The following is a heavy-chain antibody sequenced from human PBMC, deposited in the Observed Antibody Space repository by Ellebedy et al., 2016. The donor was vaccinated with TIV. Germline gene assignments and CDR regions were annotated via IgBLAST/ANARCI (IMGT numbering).Heavy chain of an antibody. CDR3: AGAMRGAEYFFDY. Sequence: AASVKVSCKASGYTFSDYYIHWVRQAPGQGLEWMGWINAHTGDTKYTHKWQGRVTLTRDTSISTAYLELTTLRSYDTAVYFCAGAMRGAEYFFDYWGQGTLVTVSS. V-gene: IGHV1-2*02. CDR2: INAHTGDT. CDR1: GYTFSDYY. D-gene: IGHD1-14*01. J-gene: IGHJ4*02.